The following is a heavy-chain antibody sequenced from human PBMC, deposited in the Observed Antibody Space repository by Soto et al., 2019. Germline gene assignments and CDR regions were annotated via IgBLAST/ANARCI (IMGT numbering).Heavy chain of an antibody. V-gene: IGHV4-28*01. CDR3: ARREIQGPIDY. D-gene: IGHD1-26*01. CDR1: GYSISSSNW. CDR2: IYYSGTT. Sequence: PSETLSLTCAVSGYSISSSNWWDWIRQPPGKGLEWIWYIYYSGTTYYNPSLKSRVTMSVDTSKNQFSLKLTSVTAVDTAVYYCARREIQGPIDYWGQGTLVTVSS. J-gene: IGHJ4*02.